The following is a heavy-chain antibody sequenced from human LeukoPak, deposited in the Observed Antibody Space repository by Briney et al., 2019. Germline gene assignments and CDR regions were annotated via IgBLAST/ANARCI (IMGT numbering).Heavy chain of an antibody. Sequence: SETLSLTCAVYGGSFSGYYWSWIRQPPGKRLEWIGEINHSGSTNYNPSLKSRVTISVDTSKNQFSLKLSSVTAADTAVYYCARGGYSYGYVINWYFDLWGRGTLVTVSS. CDR2: INHSGST. D-gene: IGHD5-18*01. CDR3: ARGGYSYGYVINWYFDL. V-gene: IGHV4-34*01. CDR1: GGSFSGYY. J-gene: IGHJ2*01.